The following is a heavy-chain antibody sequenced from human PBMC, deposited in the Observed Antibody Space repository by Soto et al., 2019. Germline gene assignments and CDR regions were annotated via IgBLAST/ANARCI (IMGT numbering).Heavy chain of an antibody. CDR3: ARVVKTRRFFYERGDHPFSFHH. Sequence: PSETLSLTCTVSGDSINRGDYYWSWIRQPPGKGLEWIGYIYYSGNAYYNPSLKSRLSMSVDTSKNQFSLKLSSVTAADTDVYYCARVVKTRRFFYERGDHPFSFHHWGQGTLVTAPQ. D-gene: IGHD2-21*01. CDR1: GDSINRGDYY. J-gene: IGHJ4*02. CDR2: IYYSGNA. V-gene: IGHV4-30-4*01.